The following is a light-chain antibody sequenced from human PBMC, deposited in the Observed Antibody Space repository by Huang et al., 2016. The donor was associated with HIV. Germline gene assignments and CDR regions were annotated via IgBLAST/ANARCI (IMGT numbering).Light chain of an antibody. Sequence: DIQMTQSPSSLSASVGDRVTITCRASQGIGNSLAWYQQKPEKPPRLPLYATSRLESGVPARFSGSGSGTHYTLTITTLQPEDIASYYCQQYQSIPWTFGQGTKVEIK. CDR1: QGIGNS. V-gene: IGKV1-NL1*01. J-gene: IGKJ1*01. CDR3: QQYQSIPWT. CDR2: ATS.